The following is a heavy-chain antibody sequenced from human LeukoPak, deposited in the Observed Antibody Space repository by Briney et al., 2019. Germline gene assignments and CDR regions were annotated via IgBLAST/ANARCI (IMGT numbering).Heavy chain of an antibody. CDR1: GFTFSSYA. CDR2: ISGSGGST. J-gene: IGHJ4*02. D-gene: IGHD5-18*01. V-gene: IGHV3-23*01. Sequence: GGSLRLSCAASGFTFSSYAMSWFRQAPGKGLEWVSAISGSGGSTYYADSVKGRFTISRDNSKNTLYLQMNSLRAEDTAVYYCAKDWDGRQGYSYGYNYFDYWGQGTLVTVSS. CDR3: AKDWDGRQGYSYGYNYFDY.